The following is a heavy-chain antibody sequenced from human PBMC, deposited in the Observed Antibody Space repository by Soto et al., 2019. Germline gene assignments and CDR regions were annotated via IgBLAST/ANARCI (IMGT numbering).Heavy chain of an antibody. V-gene: IGHV3-48*01. CDR2: INTSSTI. D-gene: IGHD4-17*01. J-gene: IGHJ4*02. CDR3: ARGRPGYGDYDY. CDR1: GFTFSSYS. Sequence: GGSLRLSCAASGFTFSSYSMNWVRQAPGKGLEWVSYINTSSTIYYADSVKGRFTISRDSSKNTLYFQMNSLRAEDTAVYYCARGRPGYGDYDYWGQGTLVTVSS.